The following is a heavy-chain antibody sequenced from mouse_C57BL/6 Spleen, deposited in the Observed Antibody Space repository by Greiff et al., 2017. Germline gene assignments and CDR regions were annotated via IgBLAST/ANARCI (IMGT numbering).Heavy chain of an antibody. J-gene: IGHJ1*03. CDR1: GFTFSSYA. CDR2: ISDGGSYT. Sequence: EVKLVESGGGLVKPGGSLKLSCAASGFTFSSYAMSWVRQTPEKRLGWVATISDGGSYTYSPDNVKGRFTITRDNAKNNLYLQMSHLKSEDTAMYYCARDRGELGLYWYFDVWGTGTTVTVAS. CDR3: ARDRGELGLYWYFDV. V-gene: IGHV5-4*01. D-gene: IGHD4-1*01.